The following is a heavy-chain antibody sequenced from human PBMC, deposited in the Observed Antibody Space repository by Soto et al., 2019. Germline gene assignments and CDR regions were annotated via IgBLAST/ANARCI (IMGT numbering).Heavy chain of an antibody. D-gene: IGHD3-10*01. V-gene: IGHV3-23*01. J-gene: IGHJ4*02. CDR1: GFTFSSYA. CDR2: ISGSGGST. Sequence: GGSLRLSCAASGFTFSSYAMSWVRQAPGKGLEWVSAISGSGGSTYYADSVKGRFTISRDNSKNTLYLQMNSLRAEDTAVYYCAKEEFYYGSGSYSHPPLPPFFDYWGQGTLVTVSS. CDR3: AKEEFYYGSGSYSHPPLPPFFDY.